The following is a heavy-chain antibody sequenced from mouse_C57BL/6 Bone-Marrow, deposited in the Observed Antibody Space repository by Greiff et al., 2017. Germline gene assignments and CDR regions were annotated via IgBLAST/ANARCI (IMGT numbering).Heavy chain of an antibody. CDR2: IYPRDGST. CDR1: GYTFTDHT. V-gene: IGHV1-78*01. D-gene: IGHD1-1*01. Sequence: QVQLQQSDAELVKPGASVKISCKVSGYTFTDHTIHWMKQRPEQGLEWIGYIYPRDGSTKYNEKFKGKATLTADKSSSTAYMQLNSLTSEDSAVYFCARNYYGSSPNWYFDVWGTGTTVTVSS. CDR3: ARNYYGSSPNWYFDV. J-gene: IGHJ1*03.